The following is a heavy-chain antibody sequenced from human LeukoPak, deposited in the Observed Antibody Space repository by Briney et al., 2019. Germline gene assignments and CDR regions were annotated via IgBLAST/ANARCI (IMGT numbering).Heavy chain of an antibody. Sequence: SETLSLTCTVSGGSISSYYWSWIRQPPGKGLEWIGYIYYSGSTNYNPSLKSRVTISADTSKNQFSLKLSSVTAADTAVYYCARVLLWFGELSHGWFDPWGQGTLVTVSS. CDR1: GGSISSYY. D-gene: IGHD3-10*01. CDR2: IYYSGST. V-gene: IGHV4-59*01. CDR3: ARVLLWFGELSHGWFDP. J-gene: IGHJ5*02.